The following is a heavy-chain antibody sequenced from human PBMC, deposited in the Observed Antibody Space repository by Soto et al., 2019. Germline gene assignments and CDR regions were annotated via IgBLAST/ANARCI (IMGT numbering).Heavy chain of an antibody. V-gene: IGHV1-46*01. Sequence: ASVKVSCKTSGYTFTSYYMHWVRQAPGQGLEWMGIINPSGGSTSYAQKLQGRVTMTRDTSTSTVYIELSSLTSGDTAVYYCARGDCTNGVCYTDYCDCWGQGTPVTVSS. J-gene: IGHJ4*02. CDR3: ARGDCTNGVCYTDYCDC. CDR2: INPSGGST. CDR1: GYTFTSYY. D-gene: IGHD2-8*01.